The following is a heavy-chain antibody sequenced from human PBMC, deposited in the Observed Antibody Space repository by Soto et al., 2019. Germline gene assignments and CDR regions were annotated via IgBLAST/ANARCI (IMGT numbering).Heavy chain of an antibody. CDR3: ALRLLPNYYYGMDV. D-gene: IGHD2-15*01. CDR2: ISGSGGST. J-gene: IGHJ6*02. Sequence: AGGSLRLSCAASGFTFSSYAMSWVRQAPGKGLEWVSAISGSGGSTYYADSVKGRFTISRDNSKNTLYLQMNSLRAEDTAVYYCALRLLPNYYYGMDVWGQGTTVTVSS. V-gene: IGHV3-23*01. CDR1: GFTFSSYA.